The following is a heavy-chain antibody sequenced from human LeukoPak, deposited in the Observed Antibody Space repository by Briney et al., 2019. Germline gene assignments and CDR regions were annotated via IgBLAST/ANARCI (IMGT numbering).Heavy chain of an antibody. D-gene: IGHD6-25*01. CDR3: ARRSPQRPYNWFDP. V-gene: IGHV4-34*01. Sequence: PSETLSLTCAVYGGSFSGYYWSWIRQPPGKGLEWIGEINHSGSTNYNPSLKSRVTISVDTSKNQFSLKLSSVTAAGTAVYYCARRSPQRPYNWFDPWGQGTLVTVSS. CDR2: INHSGST. CDR1: GGSFSGYY. J-gene: IGHJ5*02.